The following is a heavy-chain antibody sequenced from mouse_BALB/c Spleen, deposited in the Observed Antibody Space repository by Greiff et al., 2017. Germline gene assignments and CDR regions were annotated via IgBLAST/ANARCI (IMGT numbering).Heavy chain of an antibody. CDR2: IDPANGNT. CDR1: GFNIKDTY. V-gene: IGHV14-3*02. Sequence: EVKLMESGAELVKPGASVKLSCTASGFNIKDTYMHWVKQRPEQGLEWIGRIDPANGNTKYDPKFQGKATITADTSSNTAYLQLSSLTSEDTAVYYCARADNDYNFAYWGQGTLVTVSA. D-gene: IGHD2-4*01. CDR3: ARADNDYNFAY. J-gene: IGHJ3*01.